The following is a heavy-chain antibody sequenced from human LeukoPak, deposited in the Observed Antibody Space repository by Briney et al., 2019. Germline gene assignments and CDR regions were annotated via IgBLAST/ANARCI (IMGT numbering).Heavy chain of an antibody. V-gene: IGHV1-69*13. CDR3: ARHLPRYYYYYMDV. CDR2: IIPIFGTA. Sequence: ASVKVSCKASGGTFSNYAINWVRQAPGQGLEWMGGIIPIFGTANYAQKFQGRVTITADESTSTAYMELSSLRSEDTAVYYCARHLPRYYYYYMDVWGKGTTVTVSS. CDR1: GGTFSNYA. J-gene: IGHJ6*03.